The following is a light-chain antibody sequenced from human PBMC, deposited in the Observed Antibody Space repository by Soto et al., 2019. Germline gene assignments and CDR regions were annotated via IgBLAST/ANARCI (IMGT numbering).Light chain of an antibody. CDR1: SSNIGNNY. V-gene: IGLV1-51*02. Sequence: QSVLTQPPSVSAASGQKVTISCSGSSSNIGNNYVSWYQQLPGTAPKLLIYENNKRPSGIPDRFSGSKSGTSATLGITGLQTGDEADYYCGTWDSSLSAYNDVFGTGTKVTVL. CDR3: GTWDSSLSAYNDV. CDR2: ENN. J-gene: IGLJ1*01.